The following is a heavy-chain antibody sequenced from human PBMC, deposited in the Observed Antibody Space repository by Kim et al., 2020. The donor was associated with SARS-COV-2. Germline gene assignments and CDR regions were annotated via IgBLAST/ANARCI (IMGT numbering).Heavy chain of an antibody. Sequence: GGSLRLSCAASGFTFDDYAMHWVRQAPGKGLEWVSGISWNSGSIGYADSVKGRFTISRDNAKNSLYLQMNSLRAEDTALYYCAKGRLRYFDWLLAGFDFDYWGQGTLVTVSS. V-gene: IGHV3-9*01. D-gene: IGHD3-9*01. CDR1: GFTFDDYA. J-gene: IGHJ4*02. CDR3: AKGRLRYFDWLLAGFDFDY. CDR2: ISWNSGSI.